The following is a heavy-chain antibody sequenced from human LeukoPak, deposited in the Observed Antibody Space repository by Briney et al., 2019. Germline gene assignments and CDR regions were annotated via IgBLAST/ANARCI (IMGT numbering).Heavy chain of an antibody. D-gene: IGHD3-22*01. V-gene: IGHV1-2*02. J-gene: IGHJ4*02. CDR3: AREGTDYYDSSGCLDY. Sequence: ASVMVSCKASGYTFTGYYMHWVRQAPGQGLEWMGWINPNSGGTNYAQKFQGRVTMTRDTSISTAYMELSRLRSDDTAVYYCAREGTDYYDSSGCLDYWGQGTLVTVSS. CDR1: GYTFTGYY. CDR2: INPNSGGT.